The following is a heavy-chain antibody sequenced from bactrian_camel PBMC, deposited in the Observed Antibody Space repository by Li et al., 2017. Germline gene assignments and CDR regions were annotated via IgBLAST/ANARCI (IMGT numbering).Heavy chain of an antibody. V-gene: IGHV3S53*01. CDR1: GYRYSRDC. D-gene: IGHD5*01. J-gene: IGHJ6*01. Sequence: QVQLVESGGGSVQAGGSLRLSCAASGYRYSRDCMGWFRQAPGKEREKVATIHTDGTTSYADFVKGRFTISKDNAKNTLYLHMNSLKSDDTAMYYCAARGAYGSRCTRAAEATDFDYWGQGTQVTVS. CDR2: IHTDGTT. CDR3: AARGAYGSRCTRAAEATDFDY.